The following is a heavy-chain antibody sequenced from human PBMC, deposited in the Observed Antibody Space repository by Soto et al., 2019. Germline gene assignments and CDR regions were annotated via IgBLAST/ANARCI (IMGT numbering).Heavy chain of an antibody. CDR1: GYTFTSYA. J-gene: IGHJ4*02. Sequence: QVQLVQSGAEVKKPGASVKVSCKASGYTFTSYAMHSVRQAPGQRLEWMGWINAGNGNTKYSQKFQGRVTITRDTSASTAYMELSSLRSEDTAVYYCARGPNPYYFDYWGQVTLVTVSS. V-gene: IGHV1-3*01. CDR2: INAGNGNT. CDR3: ARGPNPYYFDY.